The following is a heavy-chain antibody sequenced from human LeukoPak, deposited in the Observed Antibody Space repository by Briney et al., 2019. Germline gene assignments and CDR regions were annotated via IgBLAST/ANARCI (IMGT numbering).Heavy chain of an antibody. CDR1: GFTFSSYW. D-gene: IGHD6-19*01. V-gene: IGHV3-7*01. CDR3: ARGFSSGWLEDFDY. Sequence: GGSLRLSCAASGFTFSSYWMNWARQAPGKGLEWVASINHNGNVNYYVDSVKGRSTISRDNAKNSLYLQMNSLRAEDTAVYYCARGFSSGWLEDFDYWGQGTLVTVSS. J-gene: IGHJ4*02. CDR2: INHNGNVN.